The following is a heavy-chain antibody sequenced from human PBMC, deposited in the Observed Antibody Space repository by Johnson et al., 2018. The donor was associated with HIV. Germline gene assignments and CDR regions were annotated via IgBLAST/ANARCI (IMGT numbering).Heavy chain of an antibody. Sequence: QLVESGGGLAKPAWSPRLSCAASGFTFSSYGMHWVRQAPGKGLEWVAFIRYDGSNKYYADSVKGRFTISRDNAKNSLSLLMNSLRPEDTAVYYCAKPVVPAGDDLDMYEFAFDIWGQGTMVTVSS. CDR2: IRYDGSNK. CDR3: AKPVVPAGDDLDMYEFAFDI. V-gene: IGHV3-30*02. J-gene: IGHJ3*02. CDR1: GFTFSSYG. D-gene: IGHD2-2*01.